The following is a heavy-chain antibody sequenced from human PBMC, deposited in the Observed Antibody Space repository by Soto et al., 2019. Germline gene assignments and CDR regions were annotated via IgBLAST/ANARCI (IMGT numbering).Heavy chain of an antibody. D-gene: IGHD4-17*01. CDR1: GGSISSGGYS. Sequence: PSETLSLTCAVSGGSISSGGYSWSWIRQPPGKGLEWIGYIYHSGSTYYNPSLKSRVTISVDRSKNQFSLKLSSVTAADTAVYYCARAGGYGDHDYWGQGTLVTVSS. CDR3: ARAGGYGDHDY. V-gene: IGHV4-30-2*01. J-gene: IGHJ4*02. CDR2: IYHSGST.